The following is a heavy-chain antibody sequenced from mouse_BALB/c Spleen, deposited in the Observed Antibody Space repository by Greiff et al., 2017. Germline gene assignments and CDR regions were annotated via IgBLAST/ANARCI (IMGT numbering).Heavy chain of an antibody. CDR2: IDPFNGGT. CDR3: ARLGYYSYFDY. Sequence: EGQLQQPGPELMKPGASVKISCKASGYSFTSYYMHWVKQSHGKSLEWIGYIDPFNGGTSYNQKFKGKATLTVDKSSSTAYMHLSSLTSEDSAVYYCARLGYYSYFDYWGQGTTLTVSS. CDR1: GYSFTSYY. J-gene: IGHJ2*01. V-gene: IGHV1S135*01. D-gene: IGHD2-3*01.